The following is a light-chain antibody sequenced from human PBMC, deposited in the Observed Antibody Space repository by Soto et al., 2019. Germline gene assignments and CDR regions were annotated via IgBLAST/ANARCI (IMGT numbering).Light chain of an antibody. CDR2: EVS. V-gene: IGLV2-8*01. J-gene: IGLJ3*02. Sequence: QSALTQPPSASGSPGQSVTISCNGTSSDVGGYNYVSWYQQHPGKAPKLMIYEVSKRPSGVPDRFSGSKSGNTASLTVSGLQAEDEGDYYCSSYAGSNNLVFGGGTKLTVL. CDR1: SSDVGGYNY. CDR3: SSYAGSNNLV.